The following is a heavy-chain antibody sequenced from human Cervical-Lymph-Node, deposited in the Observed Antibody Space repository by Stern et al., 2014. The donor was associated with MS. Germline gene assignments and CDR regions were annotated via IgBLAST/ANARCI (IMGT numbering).Heavy chain of an antibody. V-gene: IGHV3-30*03. CDR1: GFSLSNSG. Sequence: GQLVESGGGVVQPGRSLTLSCAASGFSLSNSGMHWVRQAPGKGLEWVAVMSFVGGNKKYGDSVKGRFSISRDMANNTLFLQMNSLRPEDTAVYYCMGVGDAMHVWGQGTTVIVSS. CDR2: MSFVGGNK. J-gene: IGHJ6*02. CDR3: MGVGDAMHV.